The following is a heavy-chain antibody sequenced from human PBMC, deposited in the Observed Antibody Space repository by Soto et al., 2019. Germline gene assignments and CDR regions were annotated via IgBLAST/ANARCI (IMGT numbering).Heavy chain of an antibody. CDR2: IRSKANSYAT. CDR1: GFTFSGSA. D-gene: IGHD6-19*01. J-gene: IGHJ4*02. CDR3: TSLVAVAGTIDY. V-gene: IGHV3-73*01. Sequence: EVQLVESGGGLVQPGGSLKLSCAASGFTFSGSAMHWVRQASGKGLEWVGRIRSKANSYATAYAASVKGRFTISRDDSKNTAYLQMTSLKTEDTAVYYCTSLVAVAGTIDYWGQGTLVTVSS.